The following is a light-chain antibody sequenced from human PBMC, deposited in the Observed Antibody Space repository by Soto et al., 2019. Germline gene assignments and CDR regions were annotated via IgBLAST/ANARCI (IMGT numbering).Light chain of an antibody. CDR3: SSDTSSSVV. Sequence: QSALTQPASVSGSPGQSITISCTGTSSDVGGYNYVSWYQQHPGKAPKLMIYEVSNRPSGVSNRFSGSKSGNTASLTISGLQSEDEADYYCSSDTSSSVVFGGGTKLTVL. CDR1: SSDVGGYNY. J-gene: IGLJ2*01. CDR2: EVS. V-gene: IGLV2-14*01.